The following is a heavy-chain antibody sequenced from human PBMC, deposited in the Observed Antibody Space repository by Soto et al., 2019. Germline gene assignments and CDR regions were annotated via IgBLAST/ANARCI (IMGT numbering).Heavy chain of an antibody. CDR1: GFTFSSDA. CDR2: ISGSGGST. J-gene: IGHJ5*02. V-gene: IGHV3-23*01. Sequence: PGGSLRLPCAASGFTFSSDAMSWVSQAPGKGLEWVSSISGSGGSTYYADSVKGRFTISRHNSKNTLYLQMNSLRADDTAVYYCAKDLKCITGNFDPWGQGSLVAVPS. D-gene: IGHD1-20*01. CDR3: AKDLKCITGNFDP.